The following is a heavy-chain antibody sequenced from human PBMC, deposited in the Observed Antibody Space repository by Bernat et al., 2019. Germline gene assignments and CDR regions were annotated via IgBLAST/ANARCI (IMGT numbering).Heavy chain of an antibody. CDR2: IWYDGSNK. D-gene: IGHD6-19*01. CDR3: PRVDRGLDIDY. Sequence: QVQLVESGGGVVQPGRSLRLSCAASGFTFSSYGMHWVRQAPGKGLEWVAVIWYDGSNKYYADSVKGRFTISRDNSKNTLYLQMNSLRAEDTAVYYCPRVDRGLDIDYWGQGTLVTVSS. CDR1: GFTFSSYG. V-gene: IGHV3-33*01. J-gene: IGHJ4*02.